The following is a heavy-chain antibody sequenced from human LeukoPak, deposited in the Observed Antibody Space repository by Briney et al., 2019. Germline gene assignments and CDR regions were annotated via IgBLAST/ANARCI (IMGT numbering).Heavy chain of an antibody. V-gene: IGHV1-46*01. CDR2: INPSGGST. CDR3: ARFQSNTWHYNWFDP. Sequence: ASVKVSCKASGYTFIRYFMHWVRQAPGQGLGWMGVINPSGGSTSYAQKFQGRVTMTRDTSTSTVYMELSSLRSEDTAVYYCARFQSNTWHYNWFDPWGQGTLVIVSS. CDR1: GYTFIRYF. D-gene: IGHD2-2*02. J-gene: IGHJ5*02.